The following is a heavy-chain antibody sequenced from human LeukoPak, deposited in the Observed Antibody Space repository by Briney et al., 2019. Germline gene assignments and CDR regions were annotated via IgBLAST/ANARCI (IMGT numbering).Heavy chain of an antibody. CDR3: ARDSRTEVVTDYFDY. D-gene: IGHD2-21*02. CDR1: GFPFSDYY. V-gene: IGHV3-11*06. CDR2: ISSSSSYT. Sequence: PGGSLRLSCAASGFPFSDYYMSWIRQAPGKGLEWVSYISSSSSYTNYADSVKGRFTIFRDNAKNSLYLQMNSLRAEDTAVYYCARDSRTEVVTDYFDYWGQGTLVTVSS. J-gene: IGHJ4*02.